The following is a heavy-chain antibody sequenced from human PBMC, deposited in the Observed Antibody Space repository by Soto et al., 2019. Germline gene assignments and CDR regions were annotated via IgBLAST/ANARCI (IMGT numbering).Heavy chain of an antibody. CDR1: GGSISSGGYF. CDR2: IYHSGST. CDR3: ARDKITGLFDY. D-gene: IGHD2-8*02. J-gene: IGHJ4*02. V-gene: IGHV4-30-2*01. Sequence: SETLSLTCAGSGGSISSGGYFWSWIRQPPGKGLEWIGYIYHSGSTYYNPSLKSRVTISVDTSKNQFSLKLTSVTAADTAVYYCARDKITGLFDYWGQGTLVT.